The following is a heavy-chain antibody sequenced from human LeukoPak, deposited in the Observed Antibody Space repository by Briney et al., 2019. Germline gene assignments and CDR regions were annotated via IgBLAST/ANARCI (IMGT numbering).Heavy chain of an antibody. D-gene: IGHD5-18*01. CDR3: ARDEDTTLARAFDI. CDR1: GGTFSSYA. CDR2: IIPILGIA. Sequence: ASVKVSCKASGGTFSSYAISWVRQAPGQGLEWMGRIIPILGIANYAQKFQGRVTITADKSTSTAYMELSSLRSEDTAMYYCARDEDTTLARAFDIWGQGTMVTVSS. V-gene: IGHV1-69*04. J-gene: IGHJ3*02.